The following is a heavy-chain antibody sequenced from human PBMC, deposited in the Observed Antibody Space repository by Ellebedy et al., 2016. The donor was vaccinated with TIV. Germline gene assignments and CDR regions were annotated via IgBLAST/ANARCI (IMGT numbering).Heavy chain of an antibody. CDR1: GYSFPHYW. J-gene: IGHJ5*02. CDR2: FNPSNSDT. Sequence: KVSCKASGYSFPHYWIGWVRQLPGKGLEWMGKFNPSNSDTNYSPSFQGHVSFSADTSISTAYLQWSGLKASDTAMYYCATQLERRGGASSWGQGTLVTVSS. V-gene: IGHV5-10-1*01. CDR3: ATQLERRGGASS. D-gene: IGHD5-24*01.